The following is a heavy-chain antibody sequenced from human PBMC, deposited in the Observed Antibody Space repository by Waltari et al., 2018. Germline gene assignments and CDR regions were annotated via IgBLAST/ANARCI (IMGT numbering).Heavy chain of an antibody. J-gene: IGHJ4*02. D-gene: IGHD3-10*01. CDR3: ARVGVSGFDY. Sequence: QVQLVQSGAEVKKPGASVKVSCKASGYTFTSYYMHWVRQAPGQGLEWMGRFSPSAGSTSHDPKFQGRVTMPRDTPPSTVYMELSSLRSEDTAVYYCARVGVSGFDYWRQGTLVTVSS. CDR1: GYTFTSYY. CDR2: FSPSAGST. V-gene: IGHV1-46*01.